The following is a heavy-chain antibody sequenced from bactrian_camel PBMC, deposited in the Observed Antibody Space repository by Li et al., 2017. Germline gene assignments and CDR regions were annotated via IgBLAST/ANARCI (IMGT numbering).Heavy chain of an antibody. V-gene: IGHV3S40*01. CDR2: IDDDSSTP. CDR3: AAGSLSWADTAYKY. CDR1: GFTFSNYG. D-gene: IGHD5*01. J-gene: IGHJ4*01. Sequence: DVQLVESGGGLVQPGGSLRLSCAASGFTFSNYGMIWVRQAPGKGLEYVSAIDDDSSTPRYADSVKDRFTISRDNAKNTIALQMNNLKSEDTALYYCAAGSLSWADTAYKYWGQGTQVTVS.